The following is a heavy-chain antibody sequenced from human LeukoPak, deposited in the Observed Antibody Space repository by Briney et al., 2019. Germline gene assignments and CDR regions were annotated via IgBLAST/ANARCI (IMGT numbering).Heavy chain of an antibody. Sequence: SETLSLTCNVSGGSMSSSLYYWGWIRQPPGKGLDYIGSIYASGSTYYNPSLESRVTISKDTSKNHFSLRLNSVTAADTAVYYCARVDPSIAAAGTPYYYYMDVWGKGTTVTISS. V-gene: IGHV4-39*02. CDR3: ARVDPSIAAAGTPYYYYMDV. CDR1: GGSMSSSLYY. D-gene: IGHD6-13*01. CDR2: IYASGST. J-gene: IGHJ6*03.